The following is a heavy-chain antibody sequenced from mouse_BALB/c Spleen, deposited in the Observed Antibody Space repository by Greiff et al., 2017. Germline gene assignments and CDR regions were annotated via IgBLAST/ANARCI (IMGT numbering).Heavy chain of an antibody. D-gene: IGHD1-2*01. J-gene: IGHJ3*01. V-gene: IGHV1-77*01. CDR3: ARGEVTTATTWFAY. CDR2: IYPGSGNT. Sequence: QVHVKQSGAELARPGASVKLSCKASGYTFTDYYINWVKQRTGQGLEWIGEIYPGSGNTYYNEKFKGKATLTADKSSSTAYMQLSSLTSEDSAVYFCARGEVTTATTWFAYWGQGTLVTVSA. CDR1: GYTFTDYY.